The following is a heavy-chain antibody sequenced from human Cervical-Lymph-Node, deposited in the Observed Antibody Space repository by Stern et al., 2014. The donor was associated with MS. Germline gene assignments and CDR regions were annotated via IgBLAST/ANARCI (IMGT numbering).Heavy chain of an antibody. J-gene: IGHJ4*02. CDR3: ARDSSGFPYHFDF. V-gene: IGHV1-69*01. CDR2: IIPILGPA. Sequence: VQLVESGAEVKMTGSSVKVSCKASGGTFSRNAINWVRQAHGQGLEWMGGIIPILGPAKYAQKFQGRVTITADDSTSTAYMELASLTSEDTAVYYCARDSSGFPYHFDFWGQGTLVTVSS. CDR1: GGTFSRNA. D-gene: IGHD3-22*01.